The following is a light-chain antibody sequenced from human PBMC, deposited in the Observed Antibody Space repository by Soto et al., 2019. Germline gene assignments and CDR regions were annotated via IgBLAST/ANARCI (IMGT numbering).Light chain of an antibody. CDR3: RQHNSYPLT. CDR2: KAS. Sequence: DVQMTQSPSTLSASVGDRVTITCRASQHINDWLAWYQQKPGKAPKLLIYKASSLQTGVPSRFSGSGSGTEFSLTISSLQPDDSASYYCRQHNSYPLTFGGGTEVDIK. V-gene: IGKV1-5*03. J-gene: IGKJ4*01. CDR1: QHINDW.